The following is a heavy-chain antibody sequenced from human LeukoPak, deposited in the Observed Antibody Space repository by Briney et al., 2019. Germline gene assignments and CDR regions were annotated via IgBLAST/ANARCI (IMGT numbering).Heavy chain of an antibody. D-gene: IGHD1-26*01. V-gene: IGHV3-53*01. CDR2: VSSGGDT. CDR1: GFTVSSNY. Sequence: GGSLRLSCAASGFTVSSNYMNWVRQAPGKGLEWVSVVSSGGDTYYADSVRGRFVISRDHYKNTLYLQMNGLRAEDTAVYYCTRAVWDWGQGTLVTVSS. J-gene: IGHJ4*02. CDR3: TRAVWD.